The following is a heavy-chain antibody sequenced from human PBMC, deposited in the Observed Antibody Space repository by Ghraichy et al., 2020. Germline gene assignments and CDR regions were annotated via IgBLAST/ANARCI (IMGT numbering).Heavy chain of an antibody. Sequence: SETLSLTCAVYGGSFSGYYWSWIRQPPGKGLEWIGEINHSGSTNYNPSLKSRVTISVDTSKNQFSLKLTSVTAADTALYYCARFSMWDSGWNALTRGRFDYWGQGTLVTVSS. V-gene: IGHV4-34*01. D-gene: IGHD6-19*01. CDR2: INHSGST. J-gene: IGHJ4*02. CDR1: GGSFSGYY. CDR3: ARFSMWDSGWNALTRGRFDY.